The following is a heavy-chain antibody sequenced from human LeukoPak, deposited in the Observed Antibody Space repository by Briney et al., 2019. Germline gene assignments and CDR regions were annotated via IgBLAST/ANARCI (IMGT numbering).Heavy chain of an antibody. V-gene: IGHV3-23*01. CDR2: ISGSGDRT. J-gene: IGHJ6*04. CDR3: AELGITMIGGV. Sequence: GGSLRLSCAASGFTFSSYGMSWVRQAPGKGLELVSGISGSGDRTFYGDSVKGRFTISRDNAKNSLYLQMNSLRAEDTAVYYCAELGITMIGGVWGKGTTVTIPS. D-gene: IGHD3-10*02. CDR1: GFTFSSYG.